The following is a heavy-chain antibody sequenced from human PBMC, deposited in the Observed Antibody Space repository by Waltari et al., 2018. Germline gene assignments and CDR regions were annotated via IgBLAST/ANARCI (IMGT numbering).Heavy chain of an antibody. CDR2: ISVSGGTS. CDR1: GSTFSPFA. V-gene: IGHV3-23*01. J-gene: IGHJ4*02. Sequence: EVQLLESGGDLIEPGGSLRLSCAAFGSTFSPFALPWVRQAPGKGLEWVSSISVSGGTSYYTDSVTGRFTVSRDNSDNTLYLQMNNLRADDTGIYYCAKDRGSGRIFFDSWGRGTLVVVSS. D-gene: IGHD3-10*01. CDR3: AKDRGSGRIFFDS.